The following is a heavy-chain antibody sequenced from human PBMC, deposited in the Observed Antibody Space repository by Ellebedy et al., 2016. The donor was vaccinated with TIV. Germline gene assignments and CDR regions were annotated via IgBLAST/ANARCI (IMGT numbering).Heavy chain of an antibody. V-gene: IGHV3-48*01. CDR3: AREGYSRLYGMDV. J-gene: IGHJ6*02. D-gene: IGHD3-22*01. Sequence: GESLKISCAASGFTFSSYSMNWDRQAPGKGLEWVSYISSSSSTIYYADSVKGRFTISRDNAKNSLYLQMNSLRAEDTAVYYCAREGYSRLYGMDVWGQGTTVTVSS. CDR1: GFTFSSYS. CDR2: ISSSSSTI.